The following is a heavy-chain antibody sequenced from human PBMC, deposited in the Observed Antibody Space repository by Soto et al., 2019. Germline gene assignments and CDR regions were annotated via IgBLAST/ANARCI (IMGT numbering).Heavy chain of an antibody. Sequence: EVQLLESGGGLVQPGGSLRLSCAASGFTFSSYAMSWVRQAPGQGLEWVSAISGSGGSTYYADSVKGRFTISRDNSKNPLYLQMNSLRAEDTAVYYCVADPSLRRTGKNGYFDLWGRGTLVTVSS. CDR2: ISGSGGST. V-gene: IGHV3-23*01. CDR1: GFTFSSYA. CDR3: VADPSLRRTGKNGYFDL. J-gene: IGHJ2*01. D-gene: IGHD4-17*01.